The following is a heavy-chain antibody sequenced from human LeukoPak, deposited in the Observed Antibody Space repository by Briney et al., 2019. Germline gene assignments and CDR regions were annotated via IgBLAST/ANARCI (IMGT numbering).Heavy chain of an antibody. CDR2: IYPSDSDT. V-gene: IGHV5-51*01. CDR3: ARRGAVPGAEGFFDY. Sequence: GGSLEISCTASGYSFNSYWIGWVRQVPGKGLEWMGIIYPSDSDTRYRPSFQGQVTMSVDKSTSTAYLQWSSLKASDTAMYYCARRGAVPGAEGFFDYWGQGTLVTVSS. D-gene: IGHD6-19*01. CDR1: GYSFNSYW. J-gene: IGHJ4*02.